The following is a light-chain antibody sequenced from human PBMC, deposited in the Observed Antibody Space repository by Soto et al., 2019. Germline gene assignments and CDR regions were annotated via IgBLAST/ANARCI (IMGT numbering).Light chain of an antibody. Sequence: DIQMTQSPSSLSASIGDRVTVTCRASQSITTYLNWYQQKPGKAPKLVIFAASRLQSGVPSRFSGSGSGTEFTLTISSLQPEDFATYYCQQISSTPPWTFGQGTKVEIK. V-gene: IGKV1-39*01. CDR2: AAS. J-gene: IGKJ1*01. CDR3: QQISSTPPWT. CDR1: QSITTY.